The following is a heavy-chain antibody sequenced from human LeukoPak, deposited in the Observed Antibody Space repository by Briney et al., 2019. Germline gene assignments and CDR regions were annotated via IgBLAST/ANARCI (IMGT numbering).Heavy chain of an antibody. CDR2: ISSSSSYI. Sequence: PGGSLRLSCAASGFTFSSYSMNWVRQAPGKGLEWVSSISSSSSYIYYAGSVKGRFTISRDNAKNSLYLQMNSLRAEDTAVYYCAREGTVGPFDYWGQGTLVTVSS. D-gene: IGHD1-26*01. V-gene: IGHV3-21*01. J-gene: IGHJ4*02. CDR1: GFTFSSYS. CDR3: AREGTVGPFDY.